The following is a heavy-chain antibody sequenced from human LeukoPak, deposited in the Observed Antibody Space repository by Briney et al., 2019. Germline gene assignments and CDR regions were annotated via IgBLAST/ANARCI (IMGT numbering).Heavy chain of an antibody. J-gene: IGHJ4*02. CDR1: GGSISSYY. D-gene: IGHD3-3*01. V-gene: IGHV4-4*07. CDR3: ARDRYDFWSGYSDY. CDR2: IYTSGST. Sequence: SQTLSHTCTVSGGSISSYYWSWIRQPAGKGLEWIGRIYTSGSTNYNPSLKSRVTMSVDTSKNQFSLKLSSVTAADTAVYYCARDRYDFWSGYSDYWGQGTLVTVSS.